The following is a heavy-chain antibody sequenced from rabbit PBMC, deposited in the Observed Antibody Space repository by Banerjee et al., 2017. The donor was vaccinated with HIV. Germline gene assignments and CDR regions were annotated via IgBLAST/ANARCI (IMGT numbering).Heavy chain of an antibody. J-gene: IGHJ6*01. CDR3: ARYISGSGYYGW. V-gene: IGHV1S40*01. CDR2: IYGDSSGTT. Sequence: QSLEESGGDLVKPGASLTLTCTASGSDISSYSMGWVRQAPGKGLEWIACIYGDSSGTTYYASWAKGRFTISKTSSTTVTLQMTSLTDADTATYFCARYISGSGYYGWWGPGTLVTVS. CDR1: GSDISSYS. D-gene: IGHD1-1*01.